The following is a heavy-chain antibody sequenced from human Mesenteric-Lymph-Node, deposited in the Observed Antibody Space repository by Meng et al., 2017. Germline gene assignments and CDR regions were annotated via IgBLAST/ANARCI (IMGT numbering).Heavy chain of an antibody. CDR2: INPNSGGT. Sequence: ASVKVSCKASGGTFSSYAISWVRQAPGQGLEWMGGINPNSGGTNYAQKFQGRVTMTRDTSISTAYMELSRLRSDDTAVYYCARGPDAFDIWGQGTMVTVSS. CDR1: GGTFSSYA. V-gene: IGHV1-2*02. CDR3: ARGPDAFDI. J-gene: IGHJ3*02.